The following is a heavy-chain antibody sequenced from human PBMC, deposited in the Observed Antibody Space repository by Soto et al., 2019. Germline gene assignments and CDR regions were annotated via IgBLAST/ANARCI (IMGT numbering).Heavy chain of an antibody. Sequence: GGSLRLSCAASGLTFSSYAMSWVRQAPGKGLEWVSAISGSGGSTYYADSVKGRFTISRDNSKNTLYLQMNSLRAEDTAVYYCVRESAARAYYYGMDVWGQGTTVTVSS. D-gene: IGHD5-18*01. V-gene: IGHV3-23*01. CDR3: VRESAARAYYYGMDV. J-gene: IGHJ6*02. CDR2: ISGSGGST. CDR1: GLTFSSYA.